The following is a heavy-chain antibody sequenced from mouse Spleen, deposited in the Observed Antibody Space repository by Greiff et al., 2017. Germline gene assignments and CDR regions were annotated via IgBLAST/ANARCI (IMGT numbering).Heavy chain of an antibody. V-gene: IGHV5-6-2*01. CDR2: INSNGGST. CDR1: GFTFSSYA. Sequence: EVKLMESGGGLVKPGGSLKLSCAASGFTFSSYAMSWVRQTPEKRLEWVAAINSNGGSTYYPDTVKDRFTISRDNAKNTLYLQMSSLRSEDTALYYCARHEYYSYYSYDWFAYWGQGTLVTVSA. D-gene: IGHD2-12*01. J-gene: IGHJ3*01. CDR3: ARHEYYSYYSYDWFAY.